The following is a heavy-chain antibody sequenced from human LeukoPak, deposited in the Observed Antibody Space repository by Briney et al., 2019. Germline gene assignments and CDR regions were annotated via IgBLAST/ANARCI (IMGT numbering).Heavy chain of an antibody. CDR1: GYSFRTYW. Sequence: GESLKISCKGSGYSFRTYWIGWVRQMPGKGLEWVGTIYPADSDARYSPSFQGQVTISADKSISTAYLQWSSLKASDTAMYFCAKSRSGYHFDYWGQGTLVTVSS. D-gene: IGHD3-22*01. V-gene: IGHV5-51*01. CDR3: AKSRSGYHFDY. J-gene: IGHJ4*02. CDR2: IYPADSDA.